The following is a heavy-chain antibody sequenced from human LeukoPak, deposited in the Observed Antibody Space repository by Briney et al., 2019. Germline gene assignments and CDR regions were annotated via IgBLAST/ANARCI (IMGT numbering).Heavy chain of an antibody. CDR2: ISYDGSNK. J-gene: IGHJ4*02. V-gene: IGHV3-30*04. Sequence: AGGSLRLSCAASGFTFSSYAMHWVRQAPGKGLEWVAVISYDGSNKYYADSVKGRFTISRDNSKNTLYLQMNSLRPEDAAVYYCANLPLWGQGTLVTVSS. CDR3: ANLPL. CDR1: GFTFSSYA.